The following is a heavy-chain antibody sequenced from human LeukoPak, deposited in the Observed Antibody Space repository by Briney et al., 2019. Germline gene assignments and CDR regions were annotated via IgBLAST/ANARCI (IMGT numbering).Heavy chain of an antibody. V-gene: IGHV3-48*02. Sequence: GGSLRLSCAASGFIISNYNMNWLRQAPGKGLEWVSYISGSSTTIYYADSVKGRFTISRDNAKNSLYLQMNSLRDEDTAVYYCARAQYCGGDCYWSFDYWGQGTLVTVSP. CDR3: ARAQYCGGDCYWSFDY. CDR2: ISGSSTTI. D-gene: IGHD2-21*02. J-gene: IGHJ4*02. CDR1: GFIISNYN.